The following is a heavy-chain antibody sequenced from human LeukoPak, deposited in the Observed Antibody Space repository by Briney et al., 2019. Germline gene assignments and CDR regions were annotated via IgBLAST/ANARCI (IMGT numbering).Heavy chain of an antibody. D-gene: IGHD3-9*01. J-gene: IGHJ5*02. CDR1: GFTFNNYW. CDR3: ARQPLYYDILTGYYPGGIDQ. V-gene: IGHV3-7*01. CDR2: IKQDGSET. Sequence: GGSLRLSCAATGFTFNNYWMTWVRQAPGKGLEWVANIKQDGSETYYVDSMKGRFTISRDSAKNSLYLQMNSLRVEDTAVYYCARQPLYYDILTGYYPGGIDQWGQGTLVTVSS.